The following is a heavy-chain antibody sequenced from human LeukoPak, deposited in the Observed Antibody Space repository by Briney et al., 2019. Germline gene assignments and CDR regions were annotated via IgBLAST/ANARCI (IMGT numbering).Heavy chain of an antibody. J-gene: IGHJ4*02. CDR3: AKRVQQPFDY. CDR1: GFTFSSYW. D-gene: IGHD6-13*01. CDR2: ISHSGATT. V-gene: IGHV3-23*01. Sequence: GGSLRLSCAASGFTFSSYWMSWVRQAPGKGLEWVSAISHSGATTYYADSVKGRFTISRDNSKNTLYLQMNSLRAEDTAVYYCAKRVQQPFDYWGQGTLVTVSS.